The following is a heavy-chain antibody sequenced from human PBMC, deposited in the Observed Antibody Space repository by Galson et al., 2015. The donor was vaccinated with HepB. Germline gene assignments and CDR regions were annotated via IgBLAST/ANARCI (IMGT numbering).Heavy chain of an antibody. CDR1: GYTFTTYA. V-gene: IGHV1-3*01. CDR2: INAGNGNT. CDR3: ARHVSVNWFDP. J-gene: IGHJ5*02. Sequence: SVKVSCKASGYTFTTYAMHWVRQAPGQRLEWMGWINAGNGNTKYSQKFQGRVTITRDTSASTAYLELTSLRSEDTAVYHCARHVSVNWFDPWGQGTLVTVSS. D-gene: IGHD5/OR15-5a*01.